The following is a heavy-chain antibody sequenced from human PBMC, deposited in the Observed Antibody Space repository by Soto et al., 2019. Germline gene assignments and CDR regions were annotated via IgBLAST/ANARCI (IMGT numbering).Heavy chain of an antibody. J-gene: IGHJ6*02. CDR1: GYIFVNYG. CDR3: VMVDNYVTPTPRDV. D-gene: IGHD3-16*01. CDR2: ISPYTGNT. Sequence: QVQLVQSGDEVKKPGASVKVSCKASGYIFVNYGIAWVRQAPGQGLEWMGWISPYTGNTHSATKVQGRLTITTDTXXSTAYMDLGSLTSDDTAVYYCVMVDNYVTPTPRDVWGQGTTVTVSS. V-gene: IGHV1-18*01.